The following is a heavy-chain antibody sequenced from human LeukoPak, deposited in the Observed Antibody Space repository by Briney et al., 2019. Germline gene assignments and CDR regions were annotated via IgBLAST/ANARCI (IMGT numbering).Heavy chain of an antibody. CDR3: ARDHYYDSSGYFGVWFDP. Sequence: SETLSLTCAVSGGSISSGGYSWSWIRQPPGKGLEWIGYIYHSGSTYYNPSLKSRVTISVDTSKNQFSLKLSSVTAADTAVYYCARDHYYDSSGYFGVWFDPWGQGTLVTVSS. D-gene: IGHD3-22*01. CDR1: GGSISSGGYS. J-gene: IGHJ5*02. CDR2: IYHSGST. V-gene: IGHV4-30-2*01.